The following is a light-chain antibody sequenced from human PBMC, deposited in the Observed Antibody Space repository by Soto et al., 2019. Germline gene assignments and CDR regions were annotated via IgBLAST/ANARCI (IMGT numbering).Light chain of an antibody. J-gene: IGKJ4*01. CDR3: QQRSNWPPT. CDR2: DAS. CDR1: QSVSSY. Sequence: DIVLTPSPATLSLSPGESATLSCRASQSVSSYLAWYQQKPGQAPRLLIYDASNRATGIPARFSGSGSGTDFTLTISSLEPEDFAVYYCQQRSNWPPTFGGGTKVEIK. V-gene: IGKV3-11*01.